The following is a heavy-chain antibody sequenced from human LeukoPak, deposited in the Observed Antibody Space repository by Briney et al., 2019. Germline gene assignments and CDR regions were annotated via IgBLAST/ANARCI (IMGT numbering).Heavy chain of an antibody. J-gene: IGHJ4*02. V-gene: IGHV5-51*01. Sequence: GESLKISCKGSGYGFTSYWIGWVRQMPGKGLEWMGIIYPGDSDTRYSPSFQGQVTISADKSISTAYLQWSSLKASDTAMYYCARHPPAAFGGVIPINYFDYWGQGTLVTVSS. CDR1: GYGFTSYW. CDR2: IYPGDSDT. CDR3: ARHPPAAFGGVIPINYFDY. D-gene: IGHD3-16*02.